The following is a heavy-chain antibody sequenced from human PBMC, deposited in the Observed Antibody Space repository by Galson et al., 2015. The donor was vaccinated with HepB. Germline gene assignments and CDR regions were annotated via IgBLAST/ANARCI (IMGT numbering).Heavy chain of an antibody. Sequence: SVKVSCKASGYTFTSYAMHWVRQAPGQRLEWMGWINAGNGNTKYSQKFQGRVTITRDTSASTAYMELSSLRSEDTAVYYCATFPIGSYPIPWFDPWGQGTLVTVSS. CDR2: INAGNGNT. V-gene: IGHV1-3*01. D-gene: IGHD1-26*01. CDR3: ATFPIGSYPIPWFDP. J-gene: IGHJ5*02. CDR1: GYTFTSYA.